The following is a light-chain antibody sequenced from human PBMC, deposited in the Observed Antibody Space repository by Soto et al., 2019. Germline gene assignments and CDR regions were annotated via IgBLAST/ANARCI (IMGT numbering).Light chain of an antibody. CDR1: QFINTW. CDR2: AAS. V-gene: IGKV1D-12*01. J-gene: IGKJ4*01. CDR3: QQSNSFPLT. Sequence: EIQMTQSPSSVSASVGERVTITCRASQFINTWLAWYQQKPGKAPNLLIYAASTLHSGVPSRFSGSGSGTEFTLTISSLQPEDFATYFCQQSNSFPLTFGGGTKVEVK.